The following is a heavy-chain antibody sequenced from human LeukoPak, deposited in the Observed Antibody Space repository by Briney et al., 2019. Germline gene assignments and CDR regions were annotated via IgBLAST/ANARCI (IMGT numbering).Heavy chain of an antibody. Sequence: GESLKISCKGSGYSFTTYWIAWARQIPGKGLEWMGIIYPGDSDTRYSPSFQGQVTISSDKSISTAYLQWSSLKASDTAMYYCARARYCSGGSCYAEYWGQGTLVTVSS. V-gene: IGHV5-51*01. CDR1: GYSFTTYW. CDR3: ARARYCSGGSCYAEY. CDR2: IYPGDSDT. J-gene: IGHJ4*02. D-gene: IGHD2-15*01.